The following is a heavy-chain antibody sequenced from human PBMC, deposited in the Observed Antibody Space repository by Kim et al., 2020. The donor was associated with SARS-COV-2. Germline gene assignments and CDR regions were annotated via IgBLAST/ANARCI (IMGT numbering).Heavy chain of an antibody. CDR1: GGSFSGYY. CDR3: ARVRIAAAGGLDY. Sequence: SETLSLTCAVYGGSFSGYYWSWIRQPPGKGLEWVGEINHSGSTNYNPSLKSRVTISVDTSKNQFSLKLSSVTAADTAVYYCARVRIAAAGGLDYWGQGTLVTVSS. D-gene: IGHD6-13*01. CDR2: INHSGST. J-gene: IGHJ4*02. V-gene: IGHV4-34*01.